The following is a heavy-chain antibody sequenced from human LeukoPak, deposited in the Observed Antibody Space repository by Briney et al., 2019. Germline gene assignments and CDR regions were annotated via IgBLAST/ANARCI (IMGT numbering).Heavy chain of an antibody. V-gene: IGHV4-30-2*01. D-gene: IGHD1-26*01. Sequence: SETLSLTYAVSGGSISSGGYSWSWIRQPPGTGLEWIGYIYHSGSTYYNPSLKSRVTISVDRSKNQFSLKLSSVTAADTAVYYCARGETYYYGMDVWGQGTTVTVSS. CDR2: IYHSGST. CDR3: ARGETYYYGMDV. CDR1: GGSISSGGYS. J-gene: IGHJ6*02.